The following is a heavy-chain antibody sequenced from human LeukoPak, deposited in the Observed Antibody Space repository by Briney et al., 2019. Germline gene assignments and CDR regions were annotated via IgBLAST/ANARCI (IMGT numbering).Heavy chain of an antibody. D-gene: IGHD5-18*01. V-gene: IGHV4-38-2*02. CDR2: IYHSGST. CDR3: ARDTGIQLWLHYFDY. Sequence: PSETLSLTCTVSGYSISSGYYWDWIRQPPGKGLEWIGSIYHSGSTYYNPSLKSRVTISVDTSKNQFSLKLSSVTAADTAVYYCARDTGIQLWLHYFDYWGQGTLVTVSS. CDR1: GYSISSGYY. J-gene: IGHJ4*02.